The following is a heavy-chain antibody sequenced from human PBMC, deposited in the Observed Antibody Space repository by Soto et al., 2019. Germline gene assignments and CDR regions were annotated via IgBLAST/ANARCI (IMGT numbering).Heavy chain of an antibody. CDR1: GGTFTHYY. V-gene: IGHV1-46*01. CDR3: ARGPYSSGSLYYLDY. J-gene: IGHJ4*02. D-gene: IGHD2-8*02. CDR2: INPSGGTT. Sequence: QVQLVQSGAEVKKPGSSVKVSCKASGGTFTHYYIHWVRQAPGQGLEWMGFINPSGGTTSQAQKFQGRVTMTRDTSTSTVYMELSSLRSEDTAMYYCARGPYSSGSLYYLDYWGQGTLVTVSS.